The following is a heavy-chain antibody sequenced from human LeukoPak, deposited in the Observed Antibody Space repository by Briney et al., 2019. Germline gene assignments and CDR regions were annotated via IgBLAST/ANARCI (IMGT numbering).Heavy chain of an antibody. V-gene: IGHV3-7*01. CDR1: GFTLSSYW. J-gene: IGHJ4*02. CDR3: ARDDYGGFDY. Sequence: GGSLRLSCAASGFTLSSYWMSWVRQAPGKGLEWVANIKQDGSEKYYVDSVKGRFTISRDNAKNSLYLQMNSLRAEDTAVYYCARDDYGGFDYWGQGTLVTVSS. CDR2: IKQDGSEK. D-gene: IGHD4-17*01.